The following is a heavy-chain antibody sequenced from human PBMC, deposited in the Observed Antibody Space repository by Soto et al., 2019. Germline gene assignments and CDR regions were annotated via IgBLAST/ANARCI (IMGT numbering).Heavy chain of an antibody. CDR1: GGTFSSYT. V-gene: IGHV1-69*02. D-gene: IGHD3-10*01. J-gene: IGHJ2*01. Sequence: QVQLVQSGAEVKKPGSSVKVSCKASGGTFSSYTISWVRQAPGQGLEWMGRIIPILGIANYAQKFQGRVTITADKSTSTAYMELSSLGSEDTAVYYCARGSYYYGSGSYSWYFDLWGRGTLVTVSS. CDR3: ARGSYYYGSGSYSWYFDL. CDR2: IIPILGIA.